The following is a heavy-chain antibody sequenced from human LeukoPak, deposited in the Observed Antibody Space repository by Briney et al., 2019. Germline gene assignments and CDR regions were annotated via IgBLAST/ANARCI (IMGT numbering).Heavy chain of an antibody. CDR2: ISGSGGST. V-gene: IGHV3-23*01. Sequence: GGSLRLSCSASGFTFSSYAMSWVRHAPGKGLEWVSAISGSGGSTYYPDSVKGRFTISRDNSKNTLCMQMNSLRAEATAVYYCAKLPIAAAETTWFDPWGQGTLVTVSS. CDR1: GFTFSSYA. D-gene: IGHD6-13*01. CDR3: AKLPIAAAETTWFDP. J-gene: IGHJ5*02.